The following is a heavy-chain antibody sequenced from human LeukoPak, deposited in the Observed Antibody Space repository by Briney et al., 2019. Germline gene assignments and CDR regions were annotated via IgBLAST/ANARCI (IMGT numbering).Heavy chain of an antibody. CDR1: GGSISSGSYY. CDR3: ARGTLPLECLDY. V-gene: IGHV4-61*02. CDR2: IYTSGST. Sequence: SETLSLTCTVSGGSISSGSYYWSWIRQPAGKGLEWIGRIYTSGSTNYNPSLKSRVTISVDTSKNQFSLKLSSVTAADTAVYYCARGTLPLECLDYWGQGTLVTVSS. J-gene: IGHJ4*02. D-gene: IGHD3-3*01.